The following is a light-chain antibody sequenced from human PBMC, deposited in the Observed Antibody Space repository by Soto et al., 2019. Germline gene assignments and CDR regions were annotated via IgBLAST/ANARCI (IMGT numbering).Light chain of an antibody. Sequence: QSVLTQPASVSGAPGQTITISCTGTSSDVGGYNYVSWYQQHPGKAPKLMIYDVSNRPSGVSNRFSGSKSGNTASLTISGPQAEDEADYYCSSYTSSSLHVFGTGTKVTV. V-gene: IGLV2-14*03. CDR3: SSYTSSSLHV. J-gene: IGLJ1*01. CDR2: DVS. CDR1: SSDVGGYNY.